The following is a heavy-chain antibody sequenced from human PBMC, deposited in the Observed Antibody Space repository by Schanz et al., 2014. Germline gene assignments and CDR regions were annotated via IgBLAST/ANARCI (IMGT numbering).Heavy chain of an antibody. D-gene: IGHD2-2*01. CDR1: GFDFNSYS. V-gene: IGHV3-30*18. J-gene: IGHJ4*02. Sequence: VRLVESGGGLVQPGGSLRLSCEASGFDFNSYSMNWVRQVPGKGLEWVAVISYDGSNKYYADSVKGRFTISRDNSKNTLYLHMNTLRSEDTAVYYCAKDSTHIDIVLVPTAIDYWGQGTLVTVSS. CDR2: ISYDGSNK. CDR3: AKDSTHIDIVLVPTAIDY.